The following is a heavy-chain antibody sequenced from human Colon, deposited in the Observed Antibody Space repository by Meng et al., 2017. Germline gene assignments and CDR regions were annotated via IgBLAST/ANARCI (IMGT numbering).Heavy chain of an antibody. Sequence: VQLLESGPGLVKPSQTLSLTCNVSGDSITSGGYYWSWIRQHSGKGLEWIGYIDHSGTTYDNPSLKTRLTMSVDTSKNQFSLKLTSVTAADTAVYYCARVVSLVVKGNWFDSWGQGTLVTVSS. J-gene: IGHJ5*01. CDR2: IDHSGTT. CDR3: ARVVSLVVKGNWFDS. V-gene: IGHV4-31*03. D-gene: IGHD2-15*01. CDR1: GDSITSGGYY.